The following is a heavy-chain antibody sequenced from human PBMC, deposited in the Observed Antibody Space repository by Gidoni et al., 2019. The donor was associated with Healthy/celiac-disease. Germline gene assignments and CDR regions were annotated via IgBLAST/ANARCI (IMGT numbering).Heavy chain of an antibody. J-gene: IGHJ5*02. CDR2: ISSSSSYI. CDR3: ARANQLLYGVEWFDP. Sequence: EVQLVESGGGLVKPGGPLRLSCAASGFTFSSYSMNWVRQAPGKGLEWVSSISSSSSYIYYADSVKGRFTISRDNAKNSLYLQMNSLRAEDTAVYYCARANQLLYGVEWFDPWGQGTLVTVSS. V-gene: IGHV3-21*01. CDR1: GFTFSSYS. D-gene: IGHD2-2*02.